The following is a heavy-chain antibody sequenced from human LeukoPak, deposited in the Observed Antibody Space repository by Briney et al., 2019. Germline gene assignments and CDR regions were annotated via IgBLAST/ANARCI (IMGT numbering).Heavy chain of an antibody. CDR3: SGQKWLQPDFDY. J-gene: IGHJ4*02. Sequence: GGSLRLSCTASGFTFGNYAMNWVRHAPGKGLEWVGFIRSKANGGTTKYAAYVKGRLTISTDDSKTIAYLQMNSLKSEDTAVYYCSGQKWLQPDFDYWGQGTLVTVSS. D-gene: IGHD5-24*01. CDR2: IRSKANGGTT. V-gene: IGHV3-49*04. CDR1: GFTFGNYA.